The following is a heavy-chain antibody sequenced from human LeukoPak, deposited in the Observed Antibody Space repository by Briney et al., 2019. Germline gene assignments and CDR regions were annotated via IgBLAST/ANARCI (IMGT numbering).Heavy chain of an antibody. Sequence: GGSLRLSCAASGFTFSSYAMSWVRQAPGKGLEWVSAISGSGGSTYYADSVKGRFTISRDNSKNTVYLQMNSLRAEDTAVYYCANKGCSSTSCSFDYWGQGTPVTVSS. J-gene: IGHJ4*02. CDR3: ANKGCSSTSCSFDY. V-gene: IGHV3-23*01. CDR1: GFTFSSYA. D-gene: IGHD2-2*01. CDR2: ISGSGGST.